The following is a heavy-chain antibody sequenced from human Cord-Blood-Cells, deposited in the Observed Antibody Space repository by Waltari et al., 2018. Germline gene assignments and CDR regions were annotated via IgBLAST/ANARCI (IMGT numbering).Heavy chain of an antibody. CDR1: GGSFSGYY. J-gene: IGHJ4*02. V-gene: IGHV4-34*01. Sequence: QVQLQQWGAGLLKPSETLSLTCAVSGGSFSGYYWSWIRPPPGKGLEWIGEINHSGSTNYNPSLKSRVTISVDTSKNQFSLKLSSVTAADTAVYYCARGLTSGYYDSSGYYYWGQGTLVTVSS. D-gene: IGHD3-22*01. CDR2: INHSGST. CDR3: ARGLTSGYYDSSGYYY.